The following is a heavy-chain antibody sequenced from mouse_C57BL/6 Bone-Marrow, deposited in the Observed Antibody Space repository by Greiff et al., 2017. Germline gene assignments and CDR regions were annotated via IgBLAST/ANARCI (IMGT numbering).Heavy chain of an antibody. J-gene: IGHJ3*01. D-gene: IGHD3-2*02. CDR3: ARIQLRLLFAY. Sequence: VQLKESGPVLVKPGASVKMSCKASGYTFTDYYMNWVKQSHGKSLEWIGVINPYNGGTSYNQKIKGKATLTVDKSSSTAYMELNSLTSEDSAVYYCARIQLRLLFAYWGQGTLVPVSA. V-gene: IGHV1-19*01. CDR1: GYTFTDYY. CDR2: INPYNGGT.